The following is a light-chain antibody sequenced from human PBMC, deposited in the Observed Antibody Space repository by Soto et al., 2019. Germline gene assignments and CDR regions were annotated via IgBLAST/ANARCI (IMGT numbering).Light chain of an antibody. CDR1: SSDVGSYKL. CDR3: CSYAGSSTFYV. CDR2: EGS. V-gene: IGLV2-23*01. J-gene: IGLJ1*01. Sequence: QSVLTQPASVSGSPGQSITLTCTGTSSDVGSYKLVSWYQQHPGKAPKLMIYEGSKRPSGVSNRFSGSKSGNTASLTISGLQAEDEADYYCCSYAGSSTFYVLGTGTKLTVL.